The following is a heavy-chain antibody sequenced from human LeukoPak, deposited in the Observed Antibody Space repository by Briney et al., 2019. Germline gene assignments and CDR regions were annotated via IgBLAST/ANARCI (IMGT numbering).Heavy chain of an antibody. D-gene: IGHD3-10*01. Sequence: ASVKVSCKASGYTFTGYYMHWVRQAPGQGLGWMGRINPNGGGTNYAQKFQGRVTMTRDTSISTAYMELSRLRSDDTAVYYCARNYYGSGSYYYYYMDVWGKGTTVTVSS. CDR2: INPNGGGT. V-gene: IGHV1-2*06. CDR3: ARNYYGSGSYYYYYMDV. CDR1: GYTFTGYY. J-gene: IGHJ6*03.